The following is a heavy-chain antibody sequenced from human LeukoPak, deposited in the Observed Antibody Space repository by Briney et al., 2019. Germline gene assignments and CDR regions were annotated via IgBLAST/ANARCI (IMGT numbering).Heavy chain of an antibody. D-gene: IGHD6-13*01. Sequence: PGGSLRLSCAASGFTFSSYAMSWVRQAPGQGLEWVSAISGSGGSTYYADSVKGRFTFSRDNSKNTLYLQMNSLRAEDTAVYYCAKDPEYSSSWSFDYWGQGTLVTVSS. CDR2: ISGSGGST. V-gene: IGHV3-23*01. J-gene: IGHJ4*02. CDR1: GFTFSSYA. CDR3: AKDPEYSSSWSFDY.